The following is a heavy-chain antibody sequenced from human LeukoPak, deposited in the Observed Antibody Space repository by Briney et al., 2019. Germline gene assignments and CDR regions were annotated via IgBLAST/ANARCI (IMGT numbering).Heavy chain of an antibody. CDR3: AKSGGQQLVAAYGMDV. D-gene: IGHD6-13*01. CDR2: IWYDGSNK. CDR1: GFTFSSYG. J-gene: IGHJ6*02. V-gene: IGHV3-33*06. Sequence: GGSLRLSCAASGFTFSSYGMHWVRQAPGKGLEWVAVIWYDGSNKYYADSVKGRFTISRDNSKNTLYLQMNSLRVEDTAVYCCAKSGGQQLVAAYGMDVWGQGTTVTVSS.